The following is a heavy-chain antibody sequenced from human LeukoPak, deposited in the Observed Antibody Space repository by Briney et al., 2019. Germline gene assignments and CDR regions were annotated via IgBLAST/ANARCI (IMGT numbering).Heavy chain of an antibody. J-gene: IGHJ4*02. D-gene: IGHD5-24*01. CDR1: GFTFSSYE. CDR3: ARGDGYNFFDH. V-gene: IGHV3-66*01. Sequence: PGGSLRLSCAASGFTFSSYEMNWVRQAPGKGLEWVSVSYIGGSTYYADSVKGRFTISRDNSKNSVYLQMNSLRVEDTAVYYCARGDGYNFFDHWGQGTLVTVSS. CDR2: SYIGGST.